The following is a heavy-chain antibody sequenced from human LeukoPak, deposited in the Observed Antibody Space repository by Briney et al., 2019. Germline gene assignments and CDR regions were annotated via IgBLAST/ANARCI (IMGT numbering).Heavy chain of an antibody. CDR1: GFXFSSYE. CDR3: ARVSTGSEYFDY. V-gene: IGHV3-48*03. CDR2: MSRSGSTI. J-gene: IGHJ4*02. Sequence: PGGSLRLSCAASGFXFSSYEINWVRQAPGKGREWLSCMSRSGSTIFSADSVKGRFTTSRDNAKNSLFLQLNNLRAEDTAVYYCARVSTGSEYFDYWGQGTLVTVSS.